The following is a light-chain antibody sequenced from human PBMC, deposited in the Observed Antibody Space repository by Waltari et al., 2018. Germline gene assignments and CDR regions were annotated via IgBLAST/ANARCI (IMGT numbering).Light chain of an antibody. Sequence: DVVVTQSPDSLAVSLGERATLNCKSSQNVNNKLAWYQQKPGQPPNLLIYWASTRASGVPDRFSVSGSGTDFTLTISSLQADDVAVYYCQQYDNTPFTFGPGTKVDIK. CDR2: WAS. V-gene: IGKV4-1*01. CDR1: QNVNNK. J-gene: IGKJ3*01. CDR3: QQYDNTPFT.